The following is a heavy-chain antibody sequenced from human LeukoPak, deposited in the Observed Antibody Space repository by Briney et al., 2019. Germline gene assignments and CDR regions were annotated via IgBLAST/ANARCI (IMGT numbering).Heavy chain of an antibody. J-gene: IGHJ4*02. V-gene: IGHV4-30-4*08. D-gene: IGHD3-22*01. Sequence: SETLSLTCTVSGGSTSSGDYYWSWIRQPPGKGLEWIGYIYYSGSTYYNPSLKSRVTISVDTSKNQFSLKLSSVTAADTAVYYCAREGPYYYDSSGLDYWGQGTLVTVSS. CDR2: IYYSGST. CDR3: AREGPYYYDSSGLDY. CDR1: GGSTSSGDYY.